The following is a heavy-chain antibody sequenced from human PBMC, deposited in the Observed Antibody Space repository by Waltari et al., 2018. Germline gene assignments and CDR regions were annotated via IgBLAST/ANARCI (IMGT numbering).Heavy chain of an antibody. CDR2: IYYSGST. Sequence: QVQLQESGPGLVKPSETLSLTCTVSGGSISSHSWSWIRQPPGKGLEWIGYIYYSGSTNYNPSLKSRVTISVDTSKNQFSLKLSSVTAADTAVYYCARFVPDSSANYFDYWGQGTLVTVSS. V-gene: IGHV4-59*11. J-gene: IGHJ4*02. D-gene: IGHD3-22*01. CDR3: ARFVPDSSANYFDY. CDR1: GGSISSHS.